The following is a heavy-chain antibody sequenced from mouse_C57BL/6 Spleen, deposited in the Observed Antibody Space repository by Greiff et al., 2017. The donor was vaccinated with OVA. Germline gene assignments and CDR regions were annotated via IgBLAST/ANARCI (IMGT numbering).Heavy chain of an antibody. CDR3: ARSGYYGRKAMDY. D-gene: IGHD1-1*01. V-gene: IGHV1-18*01. Sequence: EVKLMESGPELVKPGASVKIPCKASGYTFTDYNMDWVKQSHGKSLEWIGDINPNNGGTIYNQKFKGKATLTVDKSSSTAYMELRSLTSEDTAVYYCARSGYYGRKAMDYWGQGTSVTVSS. CDR2: INPNNGGT. CDR1: GYTFTDYN. J-gene: IGHJ4*01.